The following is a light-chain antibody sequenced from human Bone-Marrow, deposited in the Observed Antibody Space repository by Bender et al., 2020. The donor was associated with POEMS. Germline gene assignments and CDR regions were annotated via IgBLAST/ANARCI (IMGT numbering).Light chain of an antibody. CDR3: QSWDTSTVV. V-gene: IGLV3-1*01. J-gene: IGLJ1*01. Sequence: SEFTQPPSVSVSPGQTVTITCSGTDVGNKYVCWYQQKAGQSPVLLIYQDDRRPSGIPERFSGSNSGSLASLTISETQVMDEADYYCQSWDTSTVVFGSGTKVTVL. CDR1: DVGNKY. CDR2: QDD.